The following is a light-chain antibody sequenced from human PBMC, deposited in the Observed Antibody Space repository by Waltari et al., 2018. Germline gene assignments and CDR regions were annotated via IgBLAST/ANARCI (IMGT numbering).Light chain of an antibody. CDR2: LGS. CDR3: MQSLQTPREGFT. J-gene: IGKJ3*01. Sequence: DFVMTQSPLSLPVTPGEPASIPCRSSQRRLHSDGYNYLDWYLQTPGQSPQLLIYLGSNRASGVPDRFSGSGSGTDFTLKISRVEAEDVGVYYCMQSLQTPREGFTFGPGTKVDIK. V-gene: IGKV2-28*01. CDR1: QRRLHSDGYNY.